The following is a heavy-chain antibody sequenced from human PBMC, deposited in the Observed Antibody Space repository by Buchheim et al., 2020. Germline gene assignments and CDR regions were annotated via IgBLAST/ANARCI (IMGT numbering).Heavy chain of an antibody. V-gene: IGHV3-33*01. CDR3: ARDWLGTIFGVDYYGMDV. D-gene: IGHD3-3*01. Sequence: QVQLVESGGGVVQPGRSLRLSCAASGFTFSSYGMHWVRQAPGKGLEWVAVIWYDGSNKYYADSVKGRFTIPRDNSKNTLYLQMNSLRAEDTAVYYCARDWLGTIFGVDYYGMDVWGKGT. CDR1: GFTFSSYG. CDR2: IWYDGSNK. J-gene: IGHJ6*04.